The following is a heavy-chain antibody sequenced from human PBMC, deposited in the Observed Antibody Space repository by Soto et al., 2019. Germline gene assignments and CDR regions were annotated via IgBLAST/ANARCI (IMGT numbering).Heavy chain of an antibody. CDR1: GFPFSSYV. J-gene: IGHJ4*02. CDR2: ISGGGSNT. V-gene: IGHV3-23*01. D-gene: IGHD4-4*01. Sequence: EVQLLESGGGLVQRGGSLRLSCAASGFPFSSYVMSWVRQAPGKGLAWVSGISGGGSNTFYADSVKGRFTISRDNSKNTLLLQMNSLGAEDTAVDYCAKDSNKYSSSLRGRYFDYWGQGIGVTVSS. CDR3: AKDSNKYSSSLRGRYFDY.